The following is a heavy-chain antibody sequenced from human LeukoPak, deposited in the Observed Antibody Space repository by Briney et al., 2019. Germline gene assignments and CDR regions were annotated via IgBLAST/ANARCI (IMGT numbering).Heavy chain of an antibody. J-gene: IGHJ3*02. V-gene: IGHV3-30-3*02. CDR1: GFTFSSYA. CDR3: AKPLTPLLEWLPYYDAFDI. D-gene: IGHD3-3*01. Sequence: SGGSLRLSCAASGFTFSSYAMPWVRQAPGKGLAWVAVISYDGSNKYYADSVKGRFTISRDNSKNTLYLQMNSLRAEDTAVYYCAKPLTPLLEWLPYYDAFDIWGEGTMVTVSS. CDR2: ISYDGSNK.